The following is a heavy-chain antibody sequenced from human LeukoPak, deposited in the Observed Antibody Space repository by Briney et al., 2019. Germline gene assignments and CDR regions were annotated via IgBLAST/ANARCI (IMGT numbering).Heavy chain of an antibody. CDR2: ISGSGGST. CDR1: GFTFSSYA. J-gene: IGHJ4*02. V-gene: IGHV3-23*01. CDR3: AKWTDYYDSSGYYYLVDY. Sequence: GGSLRLSCAASGFTFSSYAMSWVRQAPGKGLEWVSAISGSGGSTYYAGSVKGRFTISRDNSKNTLYLQMNSLRAEDTAVYYCAKWTDYYDSSGYYYLVDYWGQGTLVTVSS. D-gene: IGHD3-22*01.